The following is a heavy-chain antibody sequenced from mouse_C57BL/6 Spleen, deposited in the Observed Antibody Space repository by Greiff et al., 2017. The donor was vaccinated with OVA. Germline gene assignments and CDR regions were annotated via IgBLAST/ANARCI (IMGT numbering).Heavy chain of an antibody. CDR2: IWADGST. Sequence: QVQLKESGPGLVAPSHCLSITCTASGFSLTSYGVSWVRQPPGKGLEWLGVIWADGSTNYHSALISRLSIREDNSNSQVLLKLNRLQTDDTATYCCAATPHYYAMDYWGKGTSVTVSS. CDR3: AATPHYYAMDY. D-gene: IGHD6-1*01. CDR1: GFSLTSYG. J-gene: IGHJ4*01. V-gene: IGHV2-3*01.